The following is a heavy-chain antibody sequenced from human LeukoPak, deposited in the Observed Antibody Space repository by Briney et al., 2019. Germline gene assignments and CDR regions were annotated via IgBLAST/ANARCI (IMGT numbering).Heavy chain of an antibody. CDR3: ARGADAGRYWYFDL. CDR1: GFTFSSYN. V-gene: IGHV3-21*01. J-gene: IGHJ2*01. CDR2: ISSNTSYR. Sequence: GGSLRLSCAASGFTFSSYNMNWARQAPGKGLEWVSSISSNTSYRYYADSVRGRFTISRDNAKNSLYLQMNSLRAEDTAVYYCARGADAGRYWYFDLWGRGTLVTVSS. D-gene: IGHD2-2*01.